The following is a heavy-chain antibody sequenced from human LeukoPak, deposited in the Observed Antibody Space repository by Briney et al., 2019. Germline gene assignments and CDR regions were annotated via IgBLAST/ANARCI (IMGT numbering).Heavy chain of an antibody. V-gene: IGHV3-48*01. CDR2: IRSSSTTI. CDR1: GFTFSNYS. CDR3: ATPPTVTRNY. D-gene: IGHD4-17*01. Sequence: QTGGSLRLSCEASGFTFSNYSMNWVRQAPGKGLEWVSHIRSSSTTIYYADSVKGRFTISRDNSKNTLYLQMNSLRAEDTAVYYCATPPTVTRNYWGQGILVTVSS. J-gene: IGHJ4*02.